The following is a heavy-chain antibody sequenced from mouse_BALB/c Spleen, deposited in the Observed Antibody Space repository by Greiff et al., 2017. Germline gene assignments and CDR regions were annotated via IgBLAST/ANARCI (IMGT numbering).Heavy chain of an antibody. J-gene: IGHJ3*01. CDR3: ARRDGYYGAWFAY. CDR2: IRYSGST. V-gene: IGHV3-8*02. Sequence: DVQLVESGPSLVKPSQTLSLTCSVSGDSITSGSLNWVRKFPGNKLECIGYIRYSGSTYYNTSLKSRISITRETSKNQYYLQLNSVTTEEPATYYCARRDGYYGAWFAYRGQGTLVTGSA. CDR1: GDSITSGS. D-gene: IGHD2-3*01.